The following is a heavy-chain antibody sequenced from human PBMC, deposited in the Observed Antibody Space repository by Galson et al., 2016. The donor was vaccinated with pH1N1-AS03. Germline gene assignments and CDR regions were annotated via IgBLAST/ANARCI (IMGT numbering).Heavy chain of an antibody. V-gene: IGHV1-2*02. Sequence: SVKVSCKASGYTFTSNDINWVRQAPGQGLEWMAWINTDSGGTDYAQKFQGRITMTRDASISTTYMELSSLRSDDTAVYYCVRGSPHSSSTNYAFEFWGRGTMVTVSS. CDR1: GYTFTSND. J-gene: IGHJ3*01. CDR3: VRGSPHSSSTNYAFEF. CDR2: INTDSGGT. D-gene: IGHD6-13*01.